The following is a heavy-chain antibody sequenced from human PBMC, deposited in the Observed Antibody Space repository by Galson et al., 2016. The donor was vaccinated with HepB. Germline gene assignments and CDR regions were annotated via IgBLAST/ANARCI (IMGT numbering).Heavy chain of an antibody. D-gene: IGHD2-2*01. CDR3: AKDAGSSVSYYYFDY. CDR2: ISSDGSDE. V-gene: IGHV3-30*18. Sequence: SLRLSCAGSGFTFSSYWMTWVRQAPGKGLEWVAMISSDGSDEYYADSVKGRFSISRDNSKDTLFLQMNSLRAEDTALYYCAKDAGSSVSYYYFDYWGQGTLVTVSS. CDR1: GFTFSSYW. J-gene: IGHJ4*02.